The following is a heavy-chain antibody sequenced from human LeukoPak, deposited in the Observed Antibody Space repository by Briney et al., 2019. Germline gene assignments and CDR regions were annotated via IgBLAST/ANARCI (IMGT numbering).Heavy chain of an antibody. CDR1: GFTYGYYW. D-gene: IGHD4-17*01. J-gene: IGHJ4*02. V-gene: IGHV3-7*01. CDR3: ARDYGDY. CDR2: INQYGNET. Sequence: PGGSLRLSCEPSGFTYGYYWMTWVRQASGKGLEWVANINQYGNETYYVDSVKGRFFIFRDNVKNSLYLQMNRLRAEDTAVYYCARDYGDYWGQGTLVTVSS.